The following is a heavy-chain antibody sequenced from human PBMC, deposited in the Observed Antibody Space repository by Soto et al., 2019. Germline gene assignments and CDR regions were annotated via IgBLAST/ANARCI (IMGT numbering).Heavy chain of an antibody. Sequence: QVQLQESGPGLVKPSQTLSLPCTVSGGSISSGGYYWSWIRQHPGKGLEWIGYIYYSGSTYYNPSLKSRVTISVDTSKNQFSLKLSSVTAADTAVYYCARDRGSGRTKFGWFDPWGQGTLVTVSS. CDR3: ARDRGSGRTKFGWFDP. CDR2: IYYSGST. D-gene: IGHD3-10*01. J-gene: IGHJ5*02. CDR1: GGSISSGGYY. V-gene: IGHV4-31*03.